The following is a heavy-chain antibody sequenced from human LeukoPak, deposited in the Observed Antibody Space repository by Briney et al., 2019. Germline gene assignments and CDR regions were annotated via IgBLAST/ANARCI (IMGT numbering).Heavy chain of an antibody. V-gene: IGHV4-31*03. D-gene: IGHD3-10*01. CDR1: GGSISSGGYY. CDR3: ARAGGSGTNDYFDY. J-gene: IGHJ4*02. Sequence: SETLSLTCTVSGGSISSGGYYWSWIRQHPGKGLEWIGYIYYSGSTYYNPSLKSRVTISVDTSKNQFSLKLSSVTAADTAVYYCARAGGSGTNDYFDYWGQGTLVTVSS. CDR2: IYYSGST.